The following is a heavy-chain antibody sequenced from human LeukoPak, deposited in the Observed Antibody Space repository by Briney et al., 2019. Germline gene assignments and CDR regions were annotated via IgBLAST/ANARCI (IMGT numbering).Heavy chain of an antibody. Sequence: PSETLSLTCTVSGGSISSYYWSWIRQPPGKGLEWIGYIYYSGSTNYNPSLKSRVTISVDTSKNQFSLKLSSVTAADTAVYYCARDLSGYGMDVWGQGTTVTASS. CDR1: GGSISSYY. J-gene: IGHJ6*02. CDR3: ARDLSGYGMDV. V-gene: IGHV4-59*01. D-gene: IGHD5/OR15-5a*01. CDR2: IYYSGST.